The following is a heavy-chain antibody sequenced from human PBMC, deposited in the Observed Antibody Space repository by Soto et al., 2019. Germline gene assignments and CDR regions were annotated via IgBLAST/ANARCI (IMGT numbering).Heavy chain of an antibody. Sequence: GGSLRLSCVVPGSIFIGYGMHWVRQAPGKGLEWVAVIWHDGSEIYYADSVKGRFTISRDNSKNTLYLQMNSLRAEDTAVYYCARTDKYNSQSSGWANRFDYWGQGTLVTVSS. CDR1: GSIFIGYG. J-gene: IGHJ4*02. D-gene: IGHD6-19*01. V-gene: IGHV3-33*01. CDR3: ARTDKYNSQSSGWANRFDY. CDR2: IWHDGSEI.